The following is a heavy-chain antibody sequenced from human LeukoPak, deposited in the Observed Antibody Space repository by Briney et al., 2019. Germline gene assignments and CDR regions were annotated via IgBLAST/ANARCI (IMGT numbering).Heavy chain of an antibody. D-gene: IGHD4-17*01. CDR1: GFTFSSYA. V-gene: IGHV3-21*01. CDR2: ISSSGIYI. J-gene: IGHJ4*02. Sequence: GGSLRLSCAGSGFTFSSYAMNWVRQAPGKGLEWVSSISSSGIYIYYADSVKGRFTISRDNAKNSLYLQMNSLRAEDTAVYYCARQTTVTTDAWDGFDYWGQGTLVTVSS. CDR3: ARQTTVTTDAWDGFDY.